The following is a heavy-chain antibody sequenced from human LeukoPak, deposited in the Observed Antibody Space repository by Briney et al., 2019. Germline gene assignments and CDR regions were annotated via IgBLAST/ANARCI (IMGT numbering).Heavy chain of an antibody. CDR3: ARGFEPRAFYFDY. CDR1: GYTFTSYG. V-gene: IGHV1-18*01. Sequence: GASVKVSCKASGYTFTSYGISWVRQAPGQGLEWMGWISAYNGNTNYAQNFQGRVTMTTDTSTSTVYMELGSPRSDDTAVYYCARGFEPRAFYFDYWGQGTLVTVSS. D-gene: IGHD3-9*01. CDR2: ISAYNGNT. J-gene: IGHJ4*02.